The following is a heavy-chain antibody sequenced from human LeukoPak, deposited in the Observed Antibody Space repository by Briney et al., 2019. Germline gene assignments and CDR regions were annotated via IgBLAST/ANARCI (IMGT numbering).Heavy chain of an antibody. Sequence: GGSLRLSCAASGFTFSSYAMSWVGQAPGKGLEWVSAISGSGGSTYYADSVKGRFTISRDNSKNTPYLQMNSLRAEDTAVYYCAKDWRFLEWLLLDYWGQGTLVTVSS. V-gene: IGHV3-23*01. CDR1: GFTFSSYA. J-gene: IGHJ4*02. CDR2: ISGSGGST. CDR3: AKDWRFLEWLLLDY. D-gene: IGHD3-3*01.